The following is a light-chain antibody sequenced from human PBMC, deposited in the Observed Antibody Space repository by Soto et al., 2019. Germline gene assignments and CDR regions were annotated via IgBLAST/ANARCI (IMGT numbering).Light chain of an antibody. CDR2: FDD. V-gene: IGLV1-36*01. CDR3: AAWDDSLNGQV. J-gene: IGLJ2*01. CDR1: TSNIGNNA. Sequence: QSVLTQPPSASGTPGQRVTISCSGSTSNIGNNAVSWYQQLPGKAPKLLIYFDDLLPSGVSDRFSGSKSGTSASLAISGLQSEDEADYYCAAWDDSLNGQVFGGGTKLTVL.